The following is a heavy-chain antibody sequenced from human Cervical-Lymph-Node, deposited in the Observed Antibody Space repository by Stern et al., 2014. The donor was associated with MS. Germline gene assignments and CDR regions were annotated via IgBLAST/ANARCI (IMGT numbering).Heavy chain of an antibody. D-gene: IGHD3-16*01. V-gene: IGHV1-69*01. Sequence: QVQLVQSGPEVKKPGSSVKVSCKASGGSFKTYAITWVRQAPGQGPEWMGGTIPMFASTNIAQRFQGRVTITADESTNTAYMEMWSLRTEDTAVYYCARDRNGEGVMAYWGQGTLVTVSS. CDR3: ARDRNGEGVMAY. J-gene: IGHJ4*02. CDR2: TIPMFAST. CDR1: GGSFKTYA.